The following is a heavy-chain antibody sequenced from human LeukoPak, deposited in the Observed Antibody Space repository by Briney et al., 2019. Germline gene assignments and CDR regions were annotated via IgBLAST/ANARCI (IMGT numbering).Heavy chain of an antibody. Sequence: PSETLSLTCAVYGGSFSGYYWSWIRQPPGKGLEWIGEINHSGSTNYNPSLKSRVTISVDTSKNQFSLKLSSVTAADTAVYYCARMGDGSGSYFDGVWALDYWGQGTRVTVSS. CDR3: ARMGDGSGSYFDGVWALDY. D-gene: IGHD3-10*01. J-gene: IGHJ4*02. CDR2: INHSGST. CDR1: GGSFSGYY. V-gene: IGHV4-34*01.